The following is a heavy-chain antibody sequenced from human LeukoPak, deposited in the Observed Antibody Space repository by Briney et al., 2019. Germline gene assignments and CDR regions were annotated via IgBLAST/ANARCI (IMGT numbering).Heavy chain of an antibody. CDR3: ARDTIFGVVKFFDY. CDR1: GGSISGSSYY. V-gene: IGHV4-39*07. D-gene: IGHD3-3*01. J-gene: IGHJ4*02. Sequence: PSETLSLTCNVSGGSISGSSYYWGWIRQPPGKGLEWIGGIYSSGSTSYNPSLKSRVTISVDTSKSQFSLKLSSVTAADTAVYYCARDTIFGVVKFFDYWGQGTLVTVSS. CDR2: IYSSGST.